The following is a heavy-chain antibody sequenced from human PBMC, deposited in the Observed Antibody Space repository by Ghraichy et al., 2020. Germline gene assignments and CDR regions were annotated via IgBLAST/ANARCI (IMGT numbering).Heavy chain of an antibody. CDR3: AGGVEY. J-gene: IGHJ4*02. V-gene: IGHV3-7*04. CDR2: IVPNGSDK. Sequence: GSLRLSCAASGFTFSSNWMTWVRQAPGEGLEWVATIVPNGSDKFYVDSVKGRFTISRDNAKNSLFLQMNSLKAEDTALYYCAGGVEYWGQGTLVTVSS. CDR1: GFTFSSNW. D-gene: IGHD5-24*01.